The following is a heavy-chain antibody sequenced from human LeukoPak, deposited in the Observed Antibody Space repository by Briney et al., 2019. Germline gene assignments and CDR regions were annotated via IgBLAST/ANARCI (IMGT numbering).Heavy chain of an antibody. Sequence: PSETLSLTCAVYGGSFSGYYWSWIRQPPGKGLEWIGEINHSGSTNYNPSLKSRVTISVDTSKNQFSLKLSSVTAANTAVYYWARGRRYYYDTSGYFFWGQGTLVTVSS. CDR3: ARGRRYYYDTSGYFF. D-gene: IGHD3-22*01. CDR1: GGSFSGYY. CDR2: INHSGST. V-gene: IGHV4-34*01. J-gene: IGHJ4*02.